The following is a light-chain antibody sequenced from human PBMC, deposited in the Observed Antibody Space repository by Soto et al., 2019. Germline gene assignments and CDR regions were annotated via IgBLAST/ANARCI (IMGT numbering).Light chain of an antibody. V-gene: IGLV1-51*01. CDR3: GSWDNPLSGFL. Sequence: QSVLSQPHSLSAAPGQRVAISCSGTNSNIRSNYVAWFQHLPGTAPKLLIYDTDKRPSGIPDRFSGSKSGTSATLAITGLQTGDEADYYCGSWDNPLSGFLFGVGTKLTVL. CDR1: NSNIRSNY. CDR2: DTD. J-gene: IGLJ3*02.